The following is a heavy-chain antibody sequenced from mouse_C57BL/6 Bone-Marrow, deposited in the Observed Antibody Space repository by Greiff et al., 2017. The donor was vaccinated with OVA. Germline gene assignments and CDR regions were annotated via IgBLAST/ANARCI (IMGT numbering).Heavy chain of an antibody. J-gene: IGHJ1*03. Sequence: QVQLQQSGAELARPGASVKLSCKASGYTFTSSGISWVKQRTGQGLEWIGEIYPRSGNTYYNEKFKGKATLTADKSSSTAYMELRSLTSEDSAVYFCARRGSNYSYFDVWGTGTTVTVSS. V-gene: IGHV1-81*01. D-gene: IGHD2-5*01. CDR2: IYPRSGNT. CDR3: ARRGSNYSYFDV. CDR1: GYTFTSSG.